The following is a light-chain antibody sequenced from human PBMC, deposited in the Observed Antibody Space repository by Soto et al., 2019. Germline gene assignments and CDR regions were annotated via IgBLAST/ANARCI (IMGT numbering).Light chain of an antibody. Sequence: QSALTQPASVSGSPGQSITISCTGTSSDVGGYNYVSWYQQHPGEAPKLMIYDVSNRPSGVSNRFSGSKSDNTASLTISGLQAEDEADYYCSSYTSSSTRVFGTGTKVTVL. J-gene: IGLJ1*01. CDR2: DVS. CDR1: SSDVGGYNY. CDR3: SSYTSSSTRV. V-gene: IGLV2-14*01.